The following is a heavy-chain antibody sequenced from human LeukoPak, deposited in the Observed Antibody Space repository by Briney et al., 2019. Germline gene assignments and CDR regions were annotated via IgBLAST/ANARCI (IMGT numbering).Heavy chain of an antibody. CDR3: ARGRSLYFDY. CDR1: GGSISSYY. CDR2: IYTNVIT. Sequence: SETLSLTCTVSGGSISSYYWRWIRQPPGKRLEWIGRIYTNVITNYNPSLKSRVTMSVDTSKNQFSLMLSSVTAADTAVYYCARGRSLYFDYWGQGTLVTVSS. V-gene: IGHV4-4*07. J-gene: IGHJ4*02.